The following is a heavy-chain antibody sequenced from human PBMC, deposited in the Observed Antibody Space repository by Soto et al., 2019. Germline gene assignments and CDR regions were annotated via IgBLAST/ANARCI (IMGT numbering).Heavy chain of an antibody. V-gene: IGHV3-30-3*01. CDR2: ISYDGSNK. J-gene: IGHJ1*01. Sequence: GGSLRLSCAASGFTFSSYAMHWVRQAPGKGLEWVAVISYDGSNKYYADSVKGRFTISRDNSKNPLYLQMNSLRAEDTAVYYCARDGRIAAAIEYFQHWGQGTLVTVSS. D-gene: IGHD6-13*01. CDR3: ARDGRIAAAIEYFQH. CDR1: GFTFSSYA.